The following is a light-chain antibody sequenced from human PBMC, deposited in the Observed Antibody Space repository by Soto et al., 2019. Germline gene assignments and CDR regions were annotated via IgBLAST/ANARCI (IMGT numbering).Light chain of an antibody. CDR2: GAA. V-gene: IGKV3D-11*02. J-gene: IGKJ1*01. Sequence: GARATLSCRASHSVRNNLAWYQQKPGQAPRLLIYGAATRATGIPDRFSCSGSGTDYTLTISILEREDFAVYYCHLRSEWQTFGQWTLVEI. CDR1: HSVRNN. CDR3: HLRSEWQT.